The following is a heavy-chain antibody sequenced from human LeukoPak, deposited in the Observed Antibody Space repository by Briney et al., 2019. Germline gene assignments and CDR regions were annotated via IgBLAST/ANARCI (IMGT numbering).Heavy chain of an antibody. V-gene: IGHV4-38-2*02. CDR1: GYSIVSGDH. CDR2: IYYGGT. Sequence: PSETLSLTCSVSGYSIVSGDHWAWIRQPPGKGLEWIGSIYYGGTNYNPSLRGRVTILMDTSKNQFSLELSSVTAADTALYFCPRDDYSNYGHYWGEGKLVTVSS. D-gene: IGHD4-11*01. CDR3: PRDDYSNYGHY. J-gene: IGHJ4*02.